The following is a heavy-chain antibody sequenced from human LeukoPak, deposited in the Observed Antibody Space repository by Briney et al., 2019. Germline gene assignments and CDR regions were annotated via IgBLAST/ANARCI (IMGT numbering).Heavy chain of an antibody. J-gene: IGHJ6*02. Sequence: AGSLRLSCAASGFTFSSYAMSWVRQAPGKGLEWVSAISCSGGSTYYEYSVRGRFTISRDNSKNTLYLQMNSLRAEDTAVDYCAKDRHLSSSGWYHYYYGMDVWGQGTTVTVSS. CDR3: AKDRHLSSSGWYHYYYGMDV. CDR2: ISCSGGST. V-gene: IGHV3-23*01. D-gene: IGHD6-19*01. CDR1: GFTFSSYA.